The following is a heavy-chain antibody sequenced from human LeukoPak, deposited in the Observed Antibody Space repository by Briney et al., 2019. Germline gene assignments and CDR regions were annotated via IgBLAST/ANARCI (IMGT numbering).Heavy chain of an antibody. D-gene: IGHD3-9*01. CDR1: GFTFSSYG. J-gene: IGHJ6*02. CDR3: AKDLEEYYDILTAVMDV. CDR2: ISYDGSNK. V-gene: IGHV3-30*18. Sequence: QPGRSLRLSCAASGFTFSSYGMHWVRQAPGKGLEWVSVISYDGSNKYYADSVKGRFTISRDNSKNTLYLQMNSLRAEDTAVYYCAKDLEEYYDILTAVMDVWGQGTTVTVSS.